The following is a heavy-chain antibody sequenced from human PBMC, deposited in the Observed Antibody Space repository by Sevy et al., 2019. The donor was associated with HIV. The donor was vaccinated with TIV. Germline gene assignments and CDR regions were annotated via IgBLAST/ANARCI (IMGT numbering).Heavy chain of an antibody. J-gene: IGHJ3*02. CDR2: IIPIFGTA. D-gene: IGHD3-22*01. CDR1: GGTFSSYA. Sequence: ASVKVSCKASGGTFSSYAISWVRQAPGQGLEWMGGIIPIFGTANYAQKFQGRVTITADESTSTAYMELSSRRSEDTAVNHCSRDSPATYYYDSSGYPEGAFDIWGQGTMVTVSS. V-gene: IGHV1-69*01. CDR3: SRDSPATYYYDSSGYPEGAFDI.